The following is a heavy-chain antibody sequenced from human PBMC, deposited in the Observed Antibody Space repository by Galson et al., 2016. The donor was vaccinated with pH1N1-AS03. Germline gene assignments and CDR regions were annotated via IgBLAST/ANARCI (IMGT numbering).Heavy chain of an antibody. CDR2: IIAMFGTA. CDR1: GGTFSSYA. CDR3: ARDANYDFWSGHDAFDI. J-gene: IGHJ3*02. Sequence: SVKVSCKASGGTFSSYAISWVRQAPGQGLEWMGGIIAMFGTANYAQKVQGRVTITAHKSTSTAYMELSSLRSEDTAVYYCARDANYDFWSGHDAFDIWGQGTMVTVSS. D-gene: IGHD3-3*01. V-gene: IGHV1-69*06.